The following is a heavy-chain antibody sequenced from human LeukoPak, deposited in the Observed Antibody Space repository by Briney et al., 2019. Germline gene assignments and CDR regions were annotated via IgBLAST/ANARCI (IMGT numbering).Heavy chain of an antibody. Sequence: ESGPMLVNPTQTLTLTCTFSGFSLSTSGVGVGWIRQPPGKALEWLALIYWDDDKRYSPSLKSRLTITKDTSKNQVVLTMTNMDPVDTATYYCAHRLLSGVVPIFDYWGQGTLVTVSS. J-gene: IGHJ4*02. V-gene: IGHV2-5*02. D-gene: IGHD3-3*01. CDR2: IYWDDDK. CDR3: AHRLLSGVVPIFDY. CDR1: GFSLSTSGVG.